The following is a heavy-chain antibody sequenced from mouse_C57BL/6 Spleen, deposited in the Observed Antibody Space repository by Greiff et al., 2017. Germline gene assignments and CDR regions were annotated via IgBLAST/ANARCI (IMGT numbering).Heavy chain of an antibody. J-gene: IGHJ2*01. CDR1: GYTFTDYY. CDR2: INPYNGGT. CDR3: ANQYYYGSSYFDS. D-gene: IGHD1-1*01. Sequence: EVQLQQSGPVLVKPGASVKMSCTASGYTFTDYYMNWVKQSHGKSLEWIGVINPYNGGTSYNQKFKDKATLTADKSSSTAYMQLSSLTSEDSAVYYCANQYYYGSSYFDSRGQGTTHTVSS. V-gene: IGHV1-19*01.